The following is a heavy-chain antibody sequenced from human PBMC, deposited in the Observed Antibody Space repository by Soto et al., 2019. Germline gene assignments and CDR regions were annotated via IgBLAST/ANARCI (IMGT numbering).Heavy chain of an antibody. CDR1: GGSINSSSYY. J-gene: IGHJ4*02. CDR2: IYYSGST. CDR3: ARIVVVAAAMSGEFDY. Sequence: QLQLQESGPGLVKPSETLSLTCTVSGGSINSSSYYWGWIRQPPGKGLEWIGSIYYSGSTYYIPSLQGRVTISVDTSKNQFSLKLSPVTAADTAVYYCARIVVVAAAMSGEFDYWGQRTLVTVSS. D-gene: IGHD2-15*01. V-gene: IGHV4-39*01.